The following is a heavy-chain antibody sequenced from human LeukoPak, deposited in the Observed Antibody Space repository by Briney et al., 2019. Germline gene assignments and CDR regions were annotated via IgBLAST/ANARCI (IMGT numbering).Heavy chain of an antibody. Sequence: GGSLRLSCAASGFTFSSYGMHWVRQAPGKGLEWVAVISYDGSNKYYADSVKGRFTISRDNSKNTLYLQMNSLRAEDTAVYYCARSYRGIFGVVIGFDIWGQGTMVTVSS. CDR3: ARSYRGIFGVVIGFDI. CDR2: ISYDGSNK. CDR1: GFTFSSYG. D-gene: IGHD3-3*02. V-gene: IGHV3-30*03. J-gene: IGHJ3*02.